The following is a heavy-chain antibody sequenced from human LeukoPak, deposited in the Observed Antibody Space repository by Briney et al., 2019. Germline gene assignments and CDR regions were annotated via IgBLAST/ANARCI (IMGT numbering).Heavy chain of an antibody. CDR2: IKQDGSEK. Sequence: GGSLRLSCAASGFTFSSYWMSWVRQAPGKGLEWVANIKQDGSEKYYVDSVKGRFTISRDNAKNSLYLQMNSLRAEDTAVYYCARGLGNYYGSGSYYNAGWYFDLWGRGTLVTVSS. D-gene: IGHD3-10*01. CDR3: ARGLGNYYGSGSYYNAGWYFDL. J-gene: IGHJ2*01. V-gene: IGHV3-7*05. CDR1: GFTFSSYW.